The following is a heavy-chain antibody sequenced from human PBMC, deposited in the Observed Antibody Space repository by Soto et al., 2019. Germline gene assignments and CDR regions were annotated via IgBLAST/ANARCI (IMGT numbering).Heavy chain of an antibody. CDR3: AKGVRDCSGGSCSYFDT. CDR1: GFTFRSNA. J-gene: IGHJ4*02. V-gene: IGHV3-23*01. Sequence: EVQLLESGGGLVQPGGSLRLSCAVSGFTFRSNAMSWVRQAPGKGLEWVTDISGSGGSTYYADSVKGRFTISRDNSKNTLYLQMNSLRAEDTAVYYCAKGVRDCSGGSCSYFDTWGQGTLVTVSS. CDR2: ISGSGGST. D-gene: IGHD2-15*01.